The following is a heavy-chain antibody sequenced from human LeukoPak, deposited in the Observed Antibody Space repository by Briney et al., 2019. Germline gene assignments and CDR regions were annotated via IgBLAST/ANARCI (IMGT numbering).Heavy chain of an antibody. CDR2: ISYDGSNK. CDR1: GFIFSSYA. J-gene: IGHJ4*02. CDR3: ARGAPDYDSSGYYYV. D-gene: IGHD3-22*01. V-gene: IGHV3-30*04. Sequence: PGGSLRLSCAASGFIFSSYAMHWARQAPGKGLEWVAVISYDGSNKYYADSVKGRFTISRDNSKNTLYLQMNSLRAEDTAVYYCARGAPDYDSSGYYYVWGQGTLVTVSS.